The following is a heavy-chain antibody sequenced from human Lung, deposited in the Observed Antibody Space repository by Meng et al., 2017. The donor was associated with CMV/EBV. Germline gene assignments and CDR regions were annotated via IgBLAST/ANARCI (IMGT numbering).Heavy chain of an antibody. V-gene: IGHV1-2*02. CDR1: TYTFTGYY. Sequence: STYTFTGYYLHWVRQAPGQGLEWMGWINPNSGDTNYAQKFQGRVIMTRDTSISTAYMELSRLTSDDTAVYYCAREGRRSGYDNWFDPWGQGTPVTVSS. J-gene: IGHJ5*02. D-gene: IGHD3-22*01. CDR3: AREGRRSGYDNWFDP. CDR2: INPNSGDT.